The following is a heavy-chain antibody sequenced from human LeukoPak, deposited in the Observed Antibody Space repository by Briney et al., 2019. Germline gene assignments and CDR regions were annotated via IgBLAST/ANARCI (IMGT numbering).Heavy chain of an antibody. CDR2: ISSSSSYI. J-gene: IGHJ3*02. CDR3: ARASLRFLEWPGPTGAFDI. Sequence: SGGSLRLSCAASGFTFSSYSMNWVRQAPGKGLEWVSSISSSSSYIYYADSVKGRFTISRDNAKNSLYLQMNSLRAEDTAVYYCARASLRFLEWPGPTGAFDIWGQGSMVTVSS. D-gene: IGHD3-3*01. V-gene: IGHV3-21*01. CDR1: GFTFSSYS.